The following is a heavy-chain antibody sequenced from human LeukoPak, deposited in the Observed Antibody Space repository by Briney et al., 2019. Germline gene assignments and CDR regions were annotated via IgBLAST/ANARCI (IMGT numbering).Heavy chain of an antibody. CDR1: GYTFTGYY. V-gene: IGHV1-18*04. CDR3: ARLGGGSYVYNWFDP. D-gene: IGHD1-26*01. Sequence: ASVKVSCKASGYTFTGYYMHWVRQAPGQGLEWMGWISAYNGNTNYAQKLQGRVTMTTDTSTSTAYMELRSLRSDDTAVYYCARLGGGSYVYNWFDPWGQGTLVTVSS. CDR2: ISAYNGNT. J-gene: IGHJ5*02.